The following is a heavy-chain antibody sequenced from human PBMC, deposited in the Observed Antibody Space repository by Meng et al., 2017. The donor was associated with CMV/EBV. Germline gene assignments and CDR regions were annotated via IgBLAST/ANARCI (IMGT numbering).Heavy chain of an antibody. CDR2: IKSKTDGGTT. J-gene: IGHJ4*02. V-gene: IGHV3-15*01. CDR1: GFTFSNAW. D-gene: IGHD3-22*01. CDR3: TTVVGMIVMVI. Sequence: LSLTCAASGFTFSNAWMSWVRQAPGKGLEWVGRIKSKTDGGTTDYAAPVKGRFTISRDDSKNTLYLQMNSLKTEDTAVYYCTTVVGMIVMVIWGQGTLVTVSS.